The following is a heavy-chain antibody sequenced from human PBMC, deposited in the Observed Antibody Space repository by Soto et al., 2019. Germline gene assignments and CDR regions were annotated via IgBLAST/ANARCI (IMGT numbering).Heavy chain of an antibody. CDR3: AKEGDGSGGNGMDV. Sequence: EVQLVESGGGLVQPGGSLRLSCAASGFTFSSYWMSWVRQAPGKGLEWVANIKQDGSEKYYVDSVKGRFTISRDNAKNSLYLQMNSLRAEDTAVYYCAKEGDGSGGNGMDVWGQGTTVTVSS. D-gene: IGHD3-10*01. V-gene: IGHV3-7*03. J-gene: IGHJ6*02. CDR2: IKQDGSEK. CDR1: GFTFSSYW.